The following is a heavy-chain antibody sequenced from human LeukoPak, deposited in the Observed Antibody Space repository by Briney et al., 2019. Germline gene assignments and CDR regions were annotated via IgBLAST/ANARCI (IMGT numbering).Heavy chain of an antibody. J-gene: IGHJ4*02. Sequence: SETLSLTCSVSGGYISSSSYHWGWLRQPPGKGLEWIGSIYYTGTTYYSPALRSRLTMSVETSKNQFSLKLSSLTAADTAVYYCVREITMAVVVDRGQGTLVTVSS. CDR3: VREITMAVVVD. D-gene: IGHD3-22*01. CDR2: IYYTGTT. V-gene: IGHV4-39*07. CDR1: GGYISSSSYH.